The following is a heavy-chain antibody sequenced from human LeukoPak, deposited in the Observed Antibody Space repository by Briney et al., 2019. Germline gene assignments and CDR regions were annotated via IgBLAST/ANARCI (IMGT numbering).Heavy chain of an antibody. Sequence: PSETLSLTCAVSGYSISSGYYWSWIRQPPGKGLEWIGYIYYSGSTNYNPSLKSRVTISVDTSKNQFSLKLSSVTAADTAVYYCARGKYYDSSGYYFDYWGQGTLVTVSS. D-gene: IGHD3-22*01. J-gene: IGHJ4*02. CDR1: GYSISSGYY. CDR3: ARGKYYDSSGYYFDY. CDR2: IYYSGST. V-gene: IGHV4-61*01.